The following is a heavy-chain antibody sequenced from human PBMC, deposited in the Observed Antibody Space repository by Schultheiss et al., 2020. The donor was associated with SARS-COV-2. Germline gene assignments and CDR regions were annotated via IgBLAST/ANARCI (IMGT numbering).Heavy chain of an antibody. J-gene: IGHJ6*02. CDR3: ARVGYSYGLDYYYYGMDV. CDR2: IYYTGST. CDR1: GGSISSGGYY. V-gene: IGHV4-31*03. D-gene: IGHD5-18*01. Sequence: SQTLSLTCTVSGGSISSGGYYWSWIRQHPGKGLEWIGYIYYTGSTYYNPSLKSRVTISVDTSENQFSLKVSSVTAADTAVYYCARVGYSYGLDYYYYGMDVWGQGTTVTVSS.